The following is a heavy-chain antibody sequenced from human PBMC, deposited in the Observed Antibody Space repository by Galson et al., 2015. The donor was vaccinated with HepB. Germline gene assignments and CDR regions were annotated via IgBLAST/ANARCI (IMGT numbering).Heavy chain of an antibody. Sequence: SVKVYCKASGYTFTSYGMSWVRQAPGQGLEWMGWISAYNGNTNYAQKLQGRVTMITDTSTSSAYMELRSLRSDDTAVYYCAREVWGSYPKIGYYFDYWAQGTLVTVSS. CDR3: AREVWGSYPKIGYYFDY. V-gene: IGHV1-18*01. CDR2: ISAYNGNT. J-gene: IGHJ4*02. CDR1: GYTFTSYG. D-gene: IGHD3-16*02.